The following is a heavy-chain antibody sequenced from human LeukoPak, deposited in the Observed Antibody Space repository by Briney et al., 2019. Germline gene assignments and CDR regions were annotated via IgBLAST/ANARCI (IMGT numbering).Heavy chain of an antibody. V-gene: IGHV3-30*02. J-gene: IGHJ3*02. CDR2: IRYDGSNK. CDR3: AKDAFDI. Sequence: GGSLRLSCTASGFTFGDYAMSWVRQAPGKGLEWVAFIRYDGSNKYYADSVKGRFTISRDNSKNTLYLQMNSLRAEDTAVYYCAKDAFDIWGQGTMVTVSP. CDR1: GFTFGDYA.